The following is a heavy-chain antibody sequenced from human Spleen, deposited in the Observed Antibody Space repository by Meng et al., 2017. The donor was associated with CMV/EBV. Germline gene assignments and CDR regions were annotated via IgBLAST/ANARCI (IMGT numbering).Heavy chain of an antibody. CDR3: ARDRHRRFLEWLFAPNWLDP. CDR1: GFTFSSYS. Sequence: GESLKISCAASGFTFSSYSMNWVRQAPGKGLEWVSSISSSSSYIYYADSVKGRFTISRDNAKNSLYLQMNSLRAEDTAVYYCARDRHRRFLEWLFAPNWLDPWGQGTLVTVSS. J-gene: IGHJ5*02. D-gene: IGHD3-3*01. CDR2: ISSSSSYI. V-gene: IGHV3-21*01.